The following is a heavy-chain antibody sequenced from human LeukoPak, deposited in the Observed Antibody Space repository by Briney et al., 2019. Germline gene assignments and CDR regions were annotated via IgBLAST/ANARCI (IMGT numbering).Heavy chain of an antibody. CDR2: ITASGSTT. J-gene: IGHJ4*02. V-gene: IGHV3-23*01. D-gene: IGHD2-21*02. CDR3: ANELRMTV. Sequence: GGSLRLSCAASGFTFSSYPMTWVRQAPGKGLEWVSAITASGSTTYYGDSVKGRFTISRDNSKNTPYLQMNRLRAEDTAVYYCANELRMTVWGQGSLVTVSS. CDR1: GFTFSSYP.